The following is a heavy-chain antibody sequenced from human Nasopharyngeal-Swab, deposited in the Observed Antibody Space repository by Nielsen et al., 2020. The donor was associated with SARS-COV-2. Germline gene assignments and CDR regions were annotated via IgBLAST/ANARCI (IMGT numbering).Heavy chain of an antibody. D-gene: IGHD6-19*01. Sequence: SGPTLVQPTQTLTLTCTFSGFSLSTSGMCVSWIRQPPGKALEWLARIDWDDDKYYSTSLKIRLTISKDTSKNQVVLTMTNMDPVDTATYYCARSYSSGWYGGYFDYWGQGTLVTVSS. V-gene: IGHV2-70*11. CDR2: IDWDDDK. CDR1: GFSLSTSGMC. CDR3: ARSYSSGWYGGYFDY. J-gene: IGHJ4*02.